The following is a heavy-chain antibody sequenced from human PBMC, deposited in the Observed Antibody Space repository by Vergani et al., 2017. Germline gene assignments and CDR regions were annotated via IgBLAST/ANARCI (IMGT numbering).Heavy chain of an antibody. CDR2: IIPILGIA. D-gene: IGHD2-8*01. CDR1: GGTFSSYT. V-gene: IGHV1-69*02. J-gene: IGHJ4*02. CDR3: ARQSRDVFCTNGVCPLGY. Sequence: QVQLVQSGAEVKKPGSSVKVSCKASGGTFSSYTISWVRQAPGQGLEWMGRIIPILGIANYAQKFQGRVTITADKSTSTAYMELSSLRSEDTAVYYCARQSRDVFCTNGVCPLGYWGQGALVTVSS.